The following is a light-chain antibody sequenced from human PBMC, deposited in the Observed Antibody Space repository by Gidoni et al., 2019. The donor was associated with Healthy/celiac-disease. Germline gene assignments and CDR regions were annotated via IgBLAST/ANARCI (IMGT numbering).Light chain of an antibody. CDR3: QQYNNWPCS. V-gene: IGKV3-15*01. CDR1: QSVSSN. CDR2: GAS. Sequence: EIVMTQSPATLSVSPGERATLSCRASQSVSSNLAWYQQKPGQAPRLLIYGASTRATGIPARFSGSGSGTEFTITISSLQSEDFAVYYCQQYNNWPCSFGQGTKLEIK. J-gene: IGKJ2*04.